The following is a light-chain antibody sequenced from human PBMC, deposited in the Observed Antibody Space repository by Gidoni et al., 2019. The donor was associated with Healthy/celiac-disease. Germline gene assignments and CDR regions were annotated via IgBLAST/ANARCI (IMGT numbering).Light chain of an antibody. V-gene: IGKV1-39*01. Sequence: IQMTQSPSSLSASVGDRVTITCRASQSISSYLNWYQQKPGKAPKLLIYAASSLQSGVPSRFSGSGSGTDFTLNISSLQPEDFATYYCKQSYSTLWTFGQGTKVEIK. J-gene: IGKJ1*01. CDR2: AAS. CDR1: QSISSY. CDR3: KQSYSTLWT.